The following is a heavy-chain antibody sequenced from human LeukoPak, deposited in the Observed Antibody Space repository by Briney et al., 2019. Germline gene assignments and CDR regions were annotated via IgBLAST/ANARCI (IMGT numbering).Heavy chain of an antibody. Sequence: PGGSLRLSCAASGFTVSSNYMSWVRQAPGKGLEWVSVIYSGGSTYHADSVKGRFTISRDNSKNTLYLQMNSLRAEDTAVYYCARGTLTYYDFWSGGYNWFDPWGQGTLVTVSS. D-gene: IGHD3-3*01. V-gene: IGHV3-53*05. CDR3: ARGTLTYYDFWSGGYNWFDP. CDR2: IYSGGST. CDR1: GFTVSSNY. J-gene: IGHJ5*02.